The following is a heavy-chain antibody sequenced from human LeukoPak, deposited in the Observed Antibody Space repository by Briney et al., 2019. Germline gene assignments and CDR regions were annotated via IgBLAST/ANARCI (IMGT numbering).Heavy chain of an antibody. CDR2: INPSGGST. CDR3: ARVADYTQAFDY. J-gene: IGHJ4*02. Sequence: ASVKVSCKASGGTFSSYAISWVRQAPGQGLEWMGIINPSGGSTSYAQKFQGRVTMTRDTSTSTVYMELSSLRSEDTAVYYCARVADYTQAFDYWGQGTLVTVSS. CDR1: GGTFSSYA. D-gene: IGHD4-11*01. V-gene: IGHV1-46*01.